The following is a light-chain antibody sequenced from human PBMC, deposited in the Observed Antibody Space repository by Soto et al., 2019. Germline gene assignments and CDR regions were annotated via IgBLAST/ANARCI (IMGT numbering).Light chain of an antibody. J-gene: IGKJ4*01. V-gene: IGKV2-28*01. Sequence: DVVMTQSPLSLPVTPGEPASISCRSSQSLLHSNGYNYLAWFLQKAGQSPQLLIYLASSRASGVPDRFSGSGSGTDFTLEISSVEAEDVGIYYCMQLLHPPLTFGGGTQVEIK. CDR2: LAS. CDR1: QSLLHSNGYNY. CDR3: MQLLHPPLT.